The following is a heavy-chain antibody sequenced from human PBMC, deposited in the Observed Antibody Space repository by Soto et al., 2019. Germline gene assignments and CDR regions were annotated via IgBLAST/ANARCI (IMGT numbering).Heavy chain of an antibody. CDR1: GFSFNSNA. CDR2: ISGSGGVT. Sequence: PGGSLRLSCTASGFSFNSNAMSWVRQAPGKGLEWVSVISGSGGVTFYADSVKGRFFISRDNSKNTLYLQMNTLRPEDTAVYYCARGADWFDSWGQGTLVTVSS. J-gene: IGHJ5*01. V-gene: IGHV3-23*01. CDR3: ARGADWFDS.